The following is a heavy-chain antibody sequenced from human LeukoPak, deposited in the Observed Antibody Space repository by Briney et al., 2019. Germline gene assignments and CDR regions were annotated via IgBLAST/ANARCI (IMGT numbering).Heavy chain of an antibody. J-gene: IGHJ4*02. CDR1: GFTFTSHG. CDR2: IGNDGRDI. D-gene: IGHD3-16*01. CDR3: ARDLVGGWSCDH. Sequence: GGSLRLSCTVSGFTFTSHGMHWVRQAPGKGLEWVAYIGNDGRDIYYADPLRGRFTISRDDSKNTVHLQMSSLKVEDTALYYCARDLVGGWSCDHWGQGTLVTVSS. V-gene: IGHV3-30*02.